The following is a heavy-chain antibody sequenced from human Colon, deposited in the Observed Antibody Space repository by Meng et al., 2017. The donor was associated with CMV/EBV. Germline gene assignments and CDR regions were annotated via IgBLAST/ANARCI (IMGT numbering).Heavy chain of an antibody. CDR2: IYRKADGGTT. D-gene: IGHD3-22*01. CDR1: GFSFTNAW. V-gene: IGHV3-15*01. CDR3: TRGSNSYDSSDLDC. Sequence: VRLEEAGGDFVEPGGSLRLSCAASGFSFTNAWMNWVRQAPGKGLEWVGRIYRKADGGTTEFGAPVKDRFTISRDDSKNMLYLQMNSLRSEDTGVYFCTRGSNSYDSSDLDCWGQGILVTVSS. J-gene: IGHJ4*02.